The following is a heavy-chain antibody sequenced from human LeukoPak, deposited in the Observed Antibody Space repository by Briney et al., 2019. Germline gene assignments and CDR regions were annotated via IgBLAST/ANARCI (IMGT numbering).Heavy chain of an antibody. CDR3: ARGYSSGYYYSGRGFDY. J-gene: IGHJ4*02. V-gene: IGHV4-34*01. D-gene: IGHD3-22*01. CDR2: INHSGST. CDR1: GGSFSGYY. Sequence: PSETLSLTCAVYGGSFSGYYWSWIRQPPGKGLEWIGEINHSGSTNYNPSLKSRVTISVDKSKNQFSLKLSSVTAADTAVYYCARGYSSGYYYSGRGFDYWGQGTLVTVSS.